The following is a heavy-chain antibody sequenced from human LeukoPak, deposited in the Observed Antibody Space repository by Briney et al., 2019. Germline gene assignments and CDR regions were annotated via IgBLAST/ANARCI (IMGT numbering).Heavy chain of an antibody. D-gene: IGHD2-2*01. CDR1: GYTFTDYY. Sequence: ASVKVSCKASGYTFTDYYMHWVRQAPGQGFEWMGLINPNDGDTNYAQKFQGRVTMTRDTSISTAHMEVSRLRSDDTAVYYCARANFLYCSSSTCLFDYWGQGNLVTVSS. CDR2: INPNDGDT. V-gene: IGHV1-2*02. J-gene: IGHJ4*02. CDR3: ARANFLYCSSSTCLFDY.